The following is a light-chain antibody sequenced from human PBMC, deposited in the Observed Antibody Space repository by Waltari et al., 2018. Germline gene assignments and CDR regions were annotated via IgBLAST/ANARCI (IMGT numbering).Light chain of an antibody. Sequence: EIVVTQSPATLSLSPGERVNVSCRASQNVTNNFAWLQQRPGQAPRLLIYNASTRATDIPARFSGSGSGTEFTLTINSLQSEDLAIYYCQVRTSWLWTFGQGTKV. CDR1: QNVTNN. CDR3: QVRTSWLWT. V-gene: IGKV3-15*01. CDR2: NAS. J-gene: IGKJ1*01.